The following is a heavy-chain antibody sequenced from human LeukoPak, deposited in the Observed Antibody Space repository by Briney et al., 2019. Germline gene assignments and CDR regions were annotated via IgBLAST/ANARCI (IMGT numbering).Heavy chain of an antibody. CDR3: ARDRGWGYSDY. V-gene: IGHV3-53*01. Sequence: GGSLRLSCAVSGFTVSSNYMSWVRQAPGKGLEWVSVIYTGGSTYYSDSVKGRFTISRDNSKNTLYLQMNSLRAEDTAVYYCARDRGWGYSDYWGQGTPVTVSS. D-gene: IGHD2-15*01. J-gene: IGHJ4*02. CDR1: GFTVSSNY. CDR2: IYTGGST.